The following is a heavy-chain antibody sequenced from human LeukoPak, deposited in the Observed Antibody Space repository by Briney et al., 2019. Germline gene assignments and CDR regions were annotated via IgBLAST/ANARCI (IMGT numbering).Heavy chain of an antibody. J-gene: IGHJ4*02. CDR3: ARGIESYGDYGY. Sequence: PSETLSLTCTVSGGSISGSYWSWIRQPPGKGLEWIAYMYNSGSTNYNPSLKSRVTISVDTSKNQFSLRLSSLTAADTAIYYCARGIESYGDYGYWGQGILVTVSS. D-gene: IGHD4-17*01. CDR1: GGSISGSY. V-gene: IGHV4-59*01. CDR2: MYNSGST.